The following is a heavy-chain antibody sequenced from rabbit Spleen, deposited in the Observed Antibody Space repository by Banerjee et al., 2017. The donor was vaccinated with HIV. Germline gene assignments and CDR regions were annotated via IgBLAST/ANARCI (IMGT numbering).Heavy chain of an antibody. D-gene: IGHD1-1*01. CDR1: GFSFSSSYD. J-gene: IGHJ6*01. CDR2: IYTGNGKT. V-gene: IGHV1S47*01. Sequence: QEQLVESGGGLVKPGASLTLTCTASGFSFSSSYDMCWVRQAPGKGLEWIGCIYTGNGKTYYASWAKGRFTISRSTSLNTVTLQMTSLTAADTATYFCARDTSSSFSSYGMDLWGQGTLVTVS. CDR3: ARDTSSSFSSYGMDL.